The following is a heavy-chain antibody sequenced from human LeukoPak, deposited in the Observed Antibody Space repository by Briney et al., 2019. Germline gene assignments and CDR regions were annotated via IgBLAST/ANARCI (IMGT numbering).Heavy chain of an antibody. CDR2: INPNSGGT. J-gene: IGHJ4*02. CDR1: GYTFTDYY. V-gene: IGHV1-2*02. CDR3: ARGQAQWEHLPTFHY. Sequence: GASVKVSCKASGYTFTDYYLHWVRLAPGQGLEWMGWINPNSGGTNYAQKFQGRVTMTWDTSISTAYMELSRLRSDDTAVYYCARGQAQWEHLPTFHYWVQGTLVTVSS. D-gene: IGHD1-26*01.